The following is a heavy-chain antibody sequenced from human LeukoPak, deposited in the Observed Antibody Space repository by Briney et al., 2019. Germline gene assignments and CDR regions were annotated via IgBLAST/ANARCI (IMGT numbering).Heavy chain of an antibody. CDR3: MRDANDHVWGTYAYFFDN. J-gene: IGHJ4*02. CDR2: ISSGGGTI. Sequence: GGSLRLCCAGSGCSFSSYGMHWVRQAPGKGLEWVSYISSGGGTIYYADSVKGRFTISRDNARTSLYLQMNSLRPEDTAVYYCMRDANDHVWGTYAYFFDNWGQGTRVTVSS. V-gene: IGHV3-48*01. D-gene: IGHD3-16*01. CDR1: GCSFSSYG.